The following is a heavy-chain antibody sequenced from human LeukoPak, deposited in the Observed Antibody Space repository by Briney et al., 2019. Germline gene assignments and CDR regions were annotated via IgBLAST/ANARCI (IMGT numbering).Heavy chain of an antibody. J-gene: IGHJ4*02. V-gene: IGHV1-18*01. CDR3: VRAPNDRSTYYLRH. CDR1: GYTFTSYG. Sequence: GASVKVSCKASGYTFTSYGISWVRQAPGQGLEWMGWISAYNGNTNYAQKLQGRVTMTTDTSTSTAYMELRSLGSDGTAVYYCVRAPNDRSTYYLRHWGQGTLVIVTS. D-gene: IGHD3-22*01. CDR2: ISAYNGNT.